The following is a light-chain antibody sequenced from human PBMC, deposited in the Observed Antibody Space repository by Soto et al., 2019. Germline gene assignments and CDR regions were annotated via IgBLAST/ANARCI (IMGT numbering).Light chain of an antibody. CDR1: QSVSSNY. Sequence: VWTQSPGTPSLSPGESATLSCRASQSVSSNYLAWYQQKPGQDPRLLIYGVSTRATGIPARFSGSGSGTDLSLTIIRLEPAECARYYCQQYFTPPLTFGGGTKVEIK. CDR2: GVS. CDR3: QQYFTPPLT. V-gene: IGKV3-20*01. J-gene: IGKJ4*01.